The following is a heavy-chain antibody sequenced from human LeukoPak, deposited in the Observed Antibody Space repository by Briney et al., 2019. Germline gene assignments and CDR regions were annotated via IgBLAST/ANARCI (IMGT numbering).Heavy chain of an antibody. D-gene: IGHD1-26*01. CDR3: ARIVVGATTFPDY. V-gene: IGHV4-31*03. CDR2: IYYSGST. J-gene: IGHJ4*02. CDR1: GGSISSGGYY. Sequence: SETLSLTCTVSGGSISSGGYYWSWIRQHPGKGLEWIGSIYYSGSTNYNPSLQGRVTISLDTSRNQFSLKLSSVTAADTAVYYCARIVVGATTFPDYWGQGTLVTVSS.